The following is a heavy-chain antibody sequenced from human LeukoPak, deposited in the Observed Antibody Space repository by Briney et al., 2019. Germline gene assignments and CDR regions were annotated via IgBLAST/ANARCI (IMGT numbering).Heavy chain of an antibody. J-gene: IGHJ6*03. CDR2: ISSSSSYI. CDR1: GFTFSSYS. D-gene: IGHD6-13*01. V-gene: IGHV3-21*01. Sequence: PGGSLRLSCAASGFTFSSYSMNWVRQAPGKVLEWVSSISSSSSYIYYADSVKGRFTISRDNAKNSLYLQMHSLRADDTAVYYCARDFFAPGIPAANYMDVWGKGTTVTVSS. CDR3: ARDFFAPGIPAANYMDV.